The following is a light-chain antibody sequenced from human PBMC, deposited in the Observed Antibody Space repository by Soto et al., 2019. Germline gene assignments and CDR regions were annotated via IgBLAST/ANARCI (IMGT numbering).Light chain of an antibody. CDR2: EVS. V-gene: IGLV2-14*01. CDR1: SSDIGAYNY. CDR3: SSYTSNSARV. Sequence: QSVLTQPASVSGSPGQSITISCTGTSSDIGAYNYVSWYQQHPGKAPKLIIYEVSYRPSGISNRFSGSKSGNTASLTISGLQAEDEADYYCSSYTSNSARVFGGGTKLTVL. J-gene: IGLJ2*01.